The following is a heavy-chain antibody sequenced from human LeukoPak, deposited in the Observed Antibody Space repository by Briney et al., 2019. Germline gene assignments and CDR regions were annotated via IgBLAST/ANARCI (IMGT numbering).Heavy chain of an antibody. CDR1: GFTFSSYS. Sequence: GSLRLSCAASGFTFSSYSMNWVRQAPGKGLEWVANIKQDGSEKYYVDSVKGRFTISRDNAKNTLYLQMNSLRAEDTAVYYCAKDGYSSGWYSDYWGQGTLVTVSS. CDR3: AKDGYSSGWYSDY. CDR2: IKQDGSEK. D-gene: IGHD6-19*01. J-gene: IGHJ4*02. V-gene: IGHV3-7*01.